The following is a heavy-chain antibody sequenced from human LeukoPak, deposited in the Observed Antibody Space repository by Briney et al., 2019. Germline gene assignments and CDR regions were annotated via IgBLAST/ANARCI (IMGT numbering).Heavy chain of an antibody. J-gene: IGHJ6*03. CDR3: AKAADQYYYSYFYYMDV. V-gene: IGHV3-30*18. Sequence: TGGSLRLSCAASGFTFSSYSMNWVRQAPGKGLEGVAVISYDGSSKDYADSVKGRFTISRDNSKNTLYLQMNSLTVEDTAVYYCAKAADQYYYSYFYYMDVWGKGTTVTVSS. CDR2: ISYDGSSK. D-gene: IGHD2/OR15-2a*01. CDR1: GFTFSSYS.